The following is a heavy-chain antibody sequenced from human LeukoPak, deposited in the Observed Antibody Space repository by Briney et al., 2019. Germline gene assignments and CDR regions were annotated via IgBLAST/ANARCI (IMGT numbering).Heavy chain of an antibody. CDR1: GGSFCGYY. Sequence: TSETLSLTCAVYGGSFCGYYWSWIRQPPGKGLEWIGEINHSGSTNYNPSLKSRVTISVDTSKNQFSLKLSSVTAADTAVYYCARGYVAGDYWGQGTLVTVSS. V-gene: IGHV4-34*01. CDR2: INHSGST. CDR3: ARGYVAGDY. J-gene: IGHJ4*02. D-gene: IGHD3-16*01.